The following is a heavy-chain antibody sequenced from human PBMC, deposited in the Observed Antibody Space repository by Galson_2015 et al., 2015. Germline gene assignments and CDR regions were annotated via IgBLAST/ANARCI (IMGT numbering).Heavy chain of an antibody. V-gene: IGHV3-73*01. J-gene: IGHJ5*02. Sequence: SLRLSCAASGFTFSGSAMHWVRQASGKGLEWVGRIRSKANSYATAYAASVKGRFTISRDDSKNTAYLQMNSLKTEDTAVHYCTRHTPIRDPWGPATLVPVSS. CDR1: GFTFSGSA. CDR3: TRHTPIRDP. CDR2: IRSKANSYAT.